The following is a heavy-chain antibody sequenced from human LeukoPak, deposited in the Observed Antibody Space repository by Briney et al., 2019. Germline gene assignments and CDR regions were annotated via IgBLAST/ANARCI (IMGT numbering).Heavy chain of an antibody. CDR1: GGSISSGSYY. D-gene: IGHD6-6*01. CDR3: ERERSSSSDY. Sequence: SETLPLTCTVSGGSISSGSYYWSWIRQPAGKGLEWIGRIYTSGSTNYNPSLKSRDTISVDTSKNQFSLKLSSVTATDAAIYYCERERSSSSDYWGQGTLVTVSS. CDR2: IYTSGST. J-gene: IGHJ4*02. V-gene: IGHV4-61*02.